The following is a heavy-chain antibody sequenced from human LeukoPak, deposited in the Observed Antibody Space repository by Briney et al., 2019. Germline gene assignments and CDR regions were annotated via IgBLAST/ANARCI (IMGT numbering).Heavy chain of an antibody. CDR2: IYYSGST. J-gene: IGHJ4*02. CDR1: GGSISSSSYY. CDR3: ARQSGYSYGGDYFDY. V-gene: IGHV4-39*01. D-gene: IGHD5-18*01. Sequence: PSETLSLTCTVSGGSISSSSYYWGWIRQPPGKGPEWIGSIYYSGSTYYNPSLKSRVTISVDTSKNQFSLKLSSVTAADTAVYYCARQSGYSYGGDYFDYWGQGTLVTVSS.